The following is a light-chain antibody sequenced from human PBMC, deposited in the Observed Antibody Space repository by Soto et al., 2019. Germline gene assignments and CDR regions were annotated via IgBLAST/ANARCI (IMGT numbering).Light chain of an antibody. Sequence: QAVVTQPPSTSGTPGQRVSISCSGGTSNIGKNYVYWYHQVPGTAPKLLMYSNNQRPSGVPDRFSGSKSGTSASLAINGLRSEDEADYYCAAWDDSLSGVVFGGGTKVTVL. CDR2: SNN. J-gene: IGLJ3*02. V-gene: IGLV1-47*02. CDR1: TSNIGKNY. CDR3: AAWDDSLSGVV.